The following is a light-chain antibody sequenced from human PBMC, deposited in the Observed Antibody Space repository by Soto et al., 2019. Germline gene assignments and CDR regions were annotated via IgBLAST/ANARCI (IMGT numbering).Light chain of an antibody. J-gene: IGKJ4*01. CDR2: GSS. Sequence: ERVMTQSPGTVSVSPGERATLSCRASETVNNKLAWYQQKPGQAPRLLIYGSSTRATGIPARFSGSGSGTDFTLTISSLQSEDFAVYYCQQYHDWPLSFGGGTKVEIK. CDR3: QQYHDWPLS. CDR1: ETVNNK. V-gene: IGKV3-15*01.